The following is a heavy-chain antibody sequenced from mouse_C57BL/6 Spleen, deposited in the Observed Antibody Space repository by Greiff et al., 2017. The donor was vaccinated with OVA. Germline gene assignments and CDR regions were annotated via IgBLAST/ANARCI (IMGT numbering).Heavy chain of an antibody. CDR2: IDPNSGGT. J-gene: IGHJ1*03. CDR1: GYTFTSYW. CDR3: ASPSFITTVVATSWYFDV. V-gene: IGHV1-72*01. Sequence: VQLQQSGAELVKPGASVKLSCKASGYTFTSYWMHWVKQRPGRGLEWIGRIDPNSGGTKYNEKFKSKATLTVDKPSSTAYMQLSSLTSEDSAVYYCASPSFITTVVATSWYFDVWGTGTTVTVSS. D-gene: IGHD1-1*01.